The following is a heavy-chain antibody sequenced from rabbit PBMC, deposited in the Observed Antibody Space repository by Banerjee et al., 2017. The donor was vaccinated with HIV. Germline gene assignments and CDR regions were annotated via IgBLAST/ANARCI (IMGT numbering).Heavy chain of an antibody. CDR1: GFDFSSYYM. J-gene: IGHJ4*01. Sequence: QEQLKETGGGLVQPGGSLTLSCKASGFDFSSYYMSWVRQAPGKGLEWIGCIGTGSDSTYYASWATGRFTISKTSSTTVTLQMTSLTAADTATYFCAREGTGSTYFNLWGQGTLVTV. CDR2: IGTGSDST. D-gene: IGHD4-2*01. CDR3: AREGTGSTYFNL. V-gene: IGHV1S45*01.